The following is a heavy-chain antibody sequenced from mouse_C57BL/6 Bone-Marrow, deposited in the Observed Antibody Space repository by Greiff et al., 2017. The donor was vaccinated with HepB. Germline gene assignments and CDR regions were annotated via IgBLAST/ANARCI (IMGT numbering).Heavy chain of an antibody. CDR1: GYTFTSYW. V-gene: IGHV1-74*01. CDR3: AMAPLYYDYWYFDV. Sequence: QVQLKQPGAELVKPGASVKVSCKASGYTFTSYWMHWVKQRPGQGLEWIGRIHPSDSDTNYNQKFKGKATLTVDKSSSTAYMQLSSLTSEDSAVYYCAMAPLYYDYWYFDVWGTGTTVTVSS. CDR2: IHPSDSDT. J-gene: IGHJ1*03. D-gene: IGHD2-4*01.